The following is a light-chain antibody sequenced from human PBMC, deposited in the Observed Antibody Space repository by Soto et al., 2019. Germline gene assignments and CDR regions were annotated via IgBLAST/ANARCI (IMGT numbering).Light chain of an antibody. CDR1: SSDVGAYNY. V-gene: IGLV2-14*03. CDR3: SSYTTSTTVV. CDR2: DVS. J-gene: IGLJ2*01. Sequence: QSALTQPASVSGSPGQSITISCTGTSSDVGAYNYVSWYQQHPGKAPKLMIYDVSDRPSGVSNRFSGSKSGNTASLTISGLQAEDGADYYCSSYTTSTTVVFGGGTKVTVL.